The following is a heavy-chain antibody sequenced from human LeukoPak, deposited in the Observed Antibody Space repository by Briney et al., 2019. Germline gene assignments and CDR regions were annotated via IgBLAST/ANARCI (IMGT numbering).Heavy chain of an antibody. CDR3: ARTEASNSYYYYYYMDV. J-gene: IGHJ6*03. CDR1: GGSISGYY. D-gene: IGHD4-11*01. V-gene: IGHV4-59*01. CDR2: IYYSGST. Sequence: SSETLSLTCTVSGGSISGYYWSWIRQPPGKGLEWIGYIYYSGSTNYNPSLKSRVTISVDTSKNQFSLKLSSVTAADTAVYYCARTEASNSYYYYYYMDVWGKGTTVTVSS.